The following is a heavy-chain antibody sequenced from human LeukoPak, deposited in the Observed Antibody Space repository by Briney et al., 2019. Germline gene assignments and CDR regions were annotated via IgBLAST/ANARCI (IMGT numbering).Heavy chain of an antibody. J-gene: IGHJ4*02. CDR3: ARDPYDSSLGLCYFDY. V-gene: IGHV3-7*04. D-gene: IGHD3-22*01. CDR2: IKEEGSEK. CDR1: GFTFSSNY. Sequence: PGGSLRLSCAASGFTFSSNYMSWVRQAPGKGLEWVADIKEEGSEKYYVDSVKGRFTISRDNAKKSLYLEMNRLRAEDTALYYCARDPYDSSLGLCYFDYWGQGNLVTVSS.